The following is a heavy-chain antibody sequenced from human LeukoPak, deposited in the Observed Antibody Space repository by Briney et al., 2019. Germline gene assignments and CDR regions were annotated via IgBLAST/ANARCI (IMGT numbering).Heavy chain of an antibody. CDR2: IIPIFGTA. CDR1: GGTFNSYA. J-gene: IGHJ4*02. Sequence: SXKVSCXASGGTFNSYAISWVRQAPGQGLEWMGGIIPIFGTANYAQKFQGRVTITADESTSTAYMELSSLRSEGTAVYYCARCGSYYGGAPLEYWGQGTLVTVSS. CDR3: ARCGSYYGGAPLEY. D-gene: IGHD1-26*01. V-gene: IGHV1-69*01.